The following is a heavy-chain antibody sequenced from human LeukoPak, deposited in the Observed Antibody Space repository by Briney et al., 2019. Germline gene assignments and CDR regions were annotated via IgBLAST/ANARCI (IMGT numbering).Heavy chain of an antibody. Sequence: GGSLRLSCAASGFTFSNAWMSWVRQAPGKGLEWVGRIKSKTDGGTTDYAAPVKGRFTISRDDSRNTLYLQMNSLKTEDTAVYYCTTVVVITTYFDYWGQGTLVTVSS. D-gene: IGHD3-22*01. CDR2: IKSKTDGGTT. CDR3: TTVVVITTYFDY. CDR1: GFTFSNAW. J-gene: IGHJ4*02. V-gene: IGHV3-15*01.